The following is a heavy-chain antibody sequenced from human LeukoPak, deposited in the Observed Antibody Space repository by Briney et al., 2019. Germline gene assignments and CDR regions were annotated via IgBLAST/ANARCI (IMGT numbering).Heavy chain of an antibody. CDR1: GFTVSSNY. J-gene: IGHJ4*02. Sequence: GGSLRLSCAASGFTVSSNYMSWVRQAPGKGLEWVSVIYSGGSTYYADSVKGRFTISRGNSKNTLYLQMNSLRAEDTAVYYCARDQEDSGWSFDYWGQGTLVTVSS. CDR3: ARDQEDSGWSFDY. V-gene: IGHV3-66*01. D-gene: IGHD6-19*01. CDR2: IYSGGST.